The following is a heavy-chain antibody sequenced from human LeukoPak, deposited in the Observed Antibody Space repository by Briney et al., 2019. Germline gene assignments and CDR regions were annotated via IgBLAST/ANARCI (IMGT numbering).Heavy chain of an antibody. V-gene: IGHV3-30*09. D-gene: IGHD3-10*01. CDR1: GFTFDFYA. Sequence: PGTSLRLSCTTSGFTFDFYAMHWIRQAPGKGLEWVAVTSYDGRYRYYADSAKGRFAISRDNSKRTLYLEMSSLRPEDTALYYCARSELYYGSESYYHLDYWGHGTLVTVSS. J-gene: IGHJ4*01. CDR2: TSYDGRYR. CDR3: ARSELYYGSESYYHLDY.